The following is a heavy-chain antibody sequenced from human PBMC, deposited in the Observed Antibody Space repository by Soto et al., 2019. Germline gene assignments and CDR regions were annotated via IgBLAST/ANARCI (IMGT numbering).Heavy chain of an antibody. Sequence: ASVKVSCKASGGTFSSYAISWVRQAPGQGLEWMGGIIPIFGTANYAQKFQGRVTITADESTSTAYMELSSLRSEDTAVYYCAGGECSSTSGYPYSSYYGMDVWGQGTTATVP. CDR3: AGGECSSTSGYPYSSYYGMDV. D-gene: IGHD2-2*01. CDR1: GGTFSSYA. CDR2: IIPIFGTA. V-gene: IGHV1-69*13. J-gene: IGHJ6*02.